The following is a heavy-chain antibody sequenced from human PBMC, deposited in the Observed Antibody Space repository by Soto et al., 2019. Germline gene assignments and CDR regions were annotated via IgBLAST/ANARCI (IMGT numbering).Heavy chain of an antibody. CDR2: IRSKANSYAT. J-gene: IGHJ5*02. CDR3: TRQLLIGLENWFDP. CDR1: GFTFSGSA. D-gene: IGHD1-1*01. Sequence: GGSLRLSCAASGFTFSGSAMHWVRQASGKGLEWVGRIRSKANSYATAYAASVKGRFTISRDDSKNTAYLQMNSLKTEDTAVYYCTRQLLIGLENWFDPWGQGTLFTVSS. V-gene: IGHV3-73*01.